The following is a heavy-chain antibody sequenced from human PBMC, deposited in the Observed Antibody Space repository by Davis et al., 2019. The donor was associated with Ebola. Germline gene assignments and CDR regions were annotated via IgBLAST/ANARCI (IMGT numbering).Heavy chain of an antibody. CDR3: AKDTTLEYYDSSGYGMDV. Sequence: PGGSLRLSCAASGFTFDDYAMHWVRQAPGKGLEWVSGISWNSGSIGYADSVKGRFTISRDNAKNSLYLQMNSLRAEDTALYYCAKDTTLEYYDSSGYGMDVWGQGTTVTVSS. J-gene: IGHJ6*02. D-gene: IGHD3-22*01. V-gene: IGHV3-9*01. CDR1: GFTFDDYA. CDR2: ISWNSGSI.